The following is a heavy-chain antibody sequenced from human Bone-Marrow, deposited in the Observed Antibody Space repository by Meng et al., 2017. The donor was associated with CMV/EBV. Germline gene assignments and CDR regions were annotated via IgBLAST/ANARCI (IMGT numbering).Heavy chain of an antibody. J-gene: IGHJ4*02. CDR1: GFTFSSYA. Sequence: GGSLRLSCAASGFTFSSYAMHWVRQAPGKGLEWVAVISYDGSNKYYADSVKGRFTISRDNSKNTLYLQMNSLRAEDTAVYYCSIAAAGHTSRPPNYFDYWGQGTLVTVSS. V-gene: IGHV3-30*04. CDR3: SIAAAGHTSRPPNYFDY. CDR2: ISYDGSNK. D-gene: IGHD6-13*01.